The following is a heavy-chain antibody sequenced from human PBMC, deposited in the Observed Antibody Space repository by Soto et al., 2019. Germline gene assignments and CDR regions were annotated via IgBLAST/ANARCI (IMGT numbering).Heavy chain of an antibody. CDR2: ISYSGST. Sequence: SETLSLTCTVSGGSISSGSYYWGWIRQPPGKGLEWIGTISYSGSTFYNPSLKSRVTISVDTSKNQFSLKLTSVTAADTAIYYCARLMFDITGYYYVHYWGQGTLVTVSS. CDR3: ARLMFDITGYYYVHY. CDR1: GGSISSGSYY. V-gene: IGHV4-39*01. J-gene: IGHJ4*02. D-gene: IGHD3-22*01.